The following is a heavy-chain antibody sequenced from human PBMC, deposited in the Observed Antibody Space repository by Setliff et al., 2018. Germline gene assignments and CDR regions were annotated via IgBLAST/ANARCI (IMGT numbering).Heavy chain of an antibody. J-gene: IGHJ4*02. CDR3: ARAPRLEWILPTFDY. Sequence: ASVKVSCKASAYAFVSYGLSWMRQAPGQGLEWLGWISAYTGKADYAHNFQDRLTMTTDTSTDTAYMELRSLTSDDTAVYFCARAPRLEWILPTFDYWGQGTPVTVSS. V-gene: IGHV1-18*01. CDR1: AYAFVSYG. D-gene: IGHD3-3*01. CDR2: ISAYTGKA.